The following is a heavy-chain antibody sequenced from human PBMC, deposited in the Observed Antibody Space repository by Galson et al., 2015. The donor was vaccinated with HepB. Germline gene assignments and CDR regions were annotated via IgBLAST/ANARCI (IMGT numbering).Heavy chain of an antibody. CDR3: ARGETTGTRLDY. CDR1: GYTFTSYA. CDR2: INAGNGNT. J-gene: IGHJ4*02. D-gene: IGHD1-1*01. Sequence: SVKVSCKASGYTFTSYAMHWVRQAPGQRLEWMGWINAGNGNTKYSQKFQGRVTITRDTSASTAYMELSSLRSEDTAVYYCARGETTGTRLDYWGQGTLVTVSS. V-gene: IGHV1-3*01.